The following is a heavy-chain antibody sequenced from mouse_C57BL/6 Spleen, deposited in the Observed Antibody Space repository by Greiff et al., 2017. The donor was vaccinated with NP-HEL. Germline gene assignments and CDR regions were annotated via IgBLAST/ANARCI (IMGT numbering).Heavy chain of an antibody. CDR3: ARDWGFAY. CDR1: GFTFSSYA. Sequence: EVQLVEPGGGLVKPGGSLKLSCAASGFTFSSYAMSWVRQTPEKRLEWVATISDGGSYTYYPDNVKGRFTISRDNAKNNLYLQMSHLKSEDTAMYYCARDWGFAYWGQGTLVTVSA. CDR2: ISDGGSYT. J-gene: IGHJ3*01. V-gene: IGHV5-4*01.